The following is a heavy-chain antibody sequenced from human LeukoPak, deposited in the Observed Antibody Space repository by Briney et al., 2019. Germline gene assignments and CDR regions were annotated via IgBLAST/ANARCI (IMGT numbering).Heavy chain of an antibody. CDR1: GXTFSHYA. J-gene: IGHJ4*02. Sequence: PGGSLRLSCAASGXTFSHYAMHWVRQAPGKGLEWVAIISFDGTNKYYADSVKGRFTISRDNSKNTLYLQMDSLRAEDTAVYYCAKGGYYERPWYFDYWGQGTLVTASS. CDR3: AKGGYYERPWYFDY. D-gene: IGHD3-22*01. V-gene: IGHV3-30*18. CDR2: ISFDGTNK.